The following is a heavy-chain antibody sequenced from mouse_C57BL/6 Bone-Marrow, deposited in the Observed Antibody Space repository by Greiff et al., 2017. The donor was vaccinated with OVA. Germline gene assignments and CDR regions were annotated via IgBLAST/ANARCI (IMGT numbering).Heavy chain of an antibody. CDR1: GFSLTSYG. J-gene: IGHJ3*01. Sequence: QVQLQQSGPGLVQPSQSLSITCTASGFSLTSYGVHWVRQSPGKGLEWLGVIWSGGSTDYYAAFISRLSISKDNSKSQVFFKMNSLQADDTAIYYCASSSHFAYWGQGTLVTVSA. CDR2: IWSGGST. CDR3: ASSSHFAY. D-gene: IGHD1-1*01. V-gene: IGHV2-2*01.